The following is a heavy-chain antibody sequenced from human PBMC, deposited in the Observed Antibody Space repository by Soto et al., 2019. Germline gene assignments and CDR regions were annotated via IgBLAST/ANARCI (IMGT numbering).Heavy chain of an antibody. CDR2: IYASGRT. CDR1: GVSITPYF. V-gene: IGHV4-4*07. Sequence: QVQLQESGPGLVKPSETLSLTCTVSGVSITPYFWSWIRQPAGEAPEWLGHIYASGRTTYNPSLKSRVNMFVSQTQVSLRLTSVTAADTAVYYCARHFDVDPSLDHYYFDLWGRGALVTVS. J-gene: IGHJ2*01. CDR3: ARHFDVDPSLDHYYFDL. D-gene: IGHD3-9*01.